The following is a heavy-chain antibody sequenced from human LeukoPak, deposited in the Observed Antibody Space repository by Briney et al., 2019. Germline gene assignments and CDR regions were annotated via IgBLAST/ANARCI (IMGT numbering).Heavy chain of an antibody. D-gene: IGHD3-9*01. Sequence: SETLSLTCAVYGGSFSGYYWSWIRQPPGKGLEWIGEINLSGSTNYNPSLKSRVTISVDTSKNQFSLKLSSVTAADTAVYYCARGAVLRYFDRLSGGGYFDYWGQGTLVTVSS. CDR1: GGSFSGYY. J-gene: IGHJ4*02. CDR2: INLSGST. V-gene: IGHV4-34*01. CDR3: ARGAVLRYFDRLSGGGYFDY.